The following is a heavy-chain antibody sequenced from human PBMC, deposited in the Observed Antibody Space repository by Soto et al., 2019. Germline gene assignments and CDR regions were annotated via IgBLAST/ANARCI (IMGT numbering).Heavy chain of an antibody. CDR2: ISY. V-gene: IGHV3-30*04. J-gene: IGHJ4*02. CDR1: NFVFSVYS. CDR3: ARDKDQYDFWGGTLDS. D-gene: IGHD3-3*01. Sequence: QAQLVESGGGVVQPARSLRLSCTASNFVFSVYSLHWVRQAPGKGLEWVALISYTISRDNSKNTLYLQMNSLRREDTAVYYCARDKDQYDFWGGTLDSWGQGTLVTVSS.